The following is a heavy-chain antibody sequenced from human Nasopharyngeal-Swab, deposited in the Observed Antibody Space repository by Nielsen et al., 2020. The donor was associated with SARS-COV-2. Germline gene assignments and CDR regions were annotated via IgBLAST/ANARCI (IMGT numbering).Heavy chain of an antibody. D-gene: IGHD3-3*01. J-gene: IGHJ6*02. CDR1: GFTFSSYS. Sequence: GESLKISCAASGFTFSSYSMNWVRQAPGKGLEWVSSISSSSSYIYYADSVKGRFTISRDNAKNSLYLQMNSLRAEDTAVYYCARVRFLKWLFPLYYYYGMDVWGQGTTVTVSS. V-gene: IGHV3-21*01. CDR2: ISSSSSYI. CDR3: ARVRFLKWLFPLYYYYGMDV.